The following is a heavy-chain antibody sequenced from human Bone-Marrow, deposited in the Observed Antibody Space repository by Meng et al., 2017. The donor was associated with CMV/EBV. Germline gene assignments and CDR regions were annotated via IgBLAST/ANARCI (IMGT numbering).Heavy chain of an antibody. CDR2: MNPNSGNT. CDR3: ARDRRYCSSTSCYWGDAFDI. Sequence: ASVKVSCKASGYTFTSYDINWVRQATGQGLEWMGWMNPNSGNTGYAQKFQGRVTMTRDTSISTAYMELSRLRSDDTAVYYCARDRRYCSSTSCYWGDAFDIWGQGTMVTVSS. D-gene: IGHD2-2*01. CDR1: GYTFTSYD. V-gene: IGHV1-8*01. J-gene: IGHJ3*02.